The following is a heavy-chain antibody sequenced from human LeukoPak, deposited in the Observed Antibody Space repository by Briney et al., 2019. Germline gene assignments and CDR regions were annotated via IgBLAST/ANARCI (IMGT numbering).Heavy chain of an antibody. D-gene: IGHD3-10*01. CDR3: ARGKTDYYGGKPYFDY. CDR1: GFTFSSYS. Sequence: GGSLRLSCAASGFTFSSYSMNWVREAPGKGLEWVSYISSSSSTIYYADSVKGRFTISRDNAKNSLYLQINSLRAEDTAVYYCARGKTDYYGGKPYFDYWGQGTLVTVSS. CDR2: ISSSSSTI. J-gene: IGHJ4*02. V-gene: IGHV3-48*01.